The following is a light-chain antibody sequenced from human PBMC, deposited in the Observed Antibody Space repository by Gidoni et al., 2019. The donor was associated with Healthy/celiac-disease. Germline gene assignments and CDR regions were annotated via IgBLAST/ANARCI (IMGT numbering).Light chain of an antibody. J-gene: IGKJ4*01. CDR3: QQRSNWSLT. V-gene: IGKV3-11*01. CDR1: QSVSSY. CDR2: DAS. Sequence: EIVLTQSPATLSLSPGERATLSCRASQSVSSYLAWYQQKPGQAPRLLIYDASNRATGIPARFSGSGSGTDFTLTISSLEPEDFAFYYCQQRSNWSLTFGGXTKVEIK.